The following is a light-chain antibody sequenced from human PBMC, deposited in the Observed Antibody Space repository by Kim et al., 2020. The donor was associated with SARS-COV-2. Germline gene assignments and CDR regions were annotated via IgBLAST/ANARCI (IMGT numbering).Light chain of an antibody. Sequence: VSPGESATLSCRASQSVSSNLAWYQQKPGQAPRLLNCGASTRATGIPARFMGSASETECTHTISSLHSEDFEVYYCLQYKNWAPYTFGEGTRL. CDR1: QSVSSN. J-gene: IGKJ2*01. V-gene: IGKV3-15*01. CDR2: GAS. CDR3: LQYKNWAPYT.